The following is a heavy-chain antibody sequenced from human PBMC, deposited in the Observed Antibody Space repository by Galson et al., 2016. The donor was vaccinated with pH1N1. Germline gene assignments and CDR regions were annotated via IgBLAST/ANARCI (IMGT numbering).Heavy chain of an antibody. V-gene: IGHV1-69*13. J-gene: IGHJ5*02. D-gene: IGHD3-10*02. CDR3: ARGTKYYVERNWFDP. CDR1: GVTFNSNS. Sequence: SVKVSCKASGVTFNSNSISWVRQAPGQRLEWMGGIIPIFGTVKYAHKLQGRVTITADELATTVYMELSSLTSGDTAMYFCARGTKYYVERNWFDPWGQGTLVTVSS. CDR2: IIPIFGTV.